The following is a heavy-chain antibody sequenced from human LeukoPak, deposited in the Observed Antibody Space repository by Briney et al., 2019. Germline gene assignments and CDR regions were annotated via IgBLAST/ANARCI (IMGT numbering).Heavy chain of an antibody. CDR1: GGSFSGYY. V-gene: IGHV4-34*01. J-gene: IGHJ3*02. CDR2: INHSGST. Sequence: KTSETLSLTCAVYGGSFSGYYWSWIRQPPGKGLEWIGEINHSGSTNYIPSLKSRVTISVDTSKNQFSLKLSSVTAADTAVFYCAKSGGPDYYDSSAFDIWGQGTMVTVSS. D-gene: IGHD3-22*01. CDR3: AKSGGPDYYDSSAFDI.